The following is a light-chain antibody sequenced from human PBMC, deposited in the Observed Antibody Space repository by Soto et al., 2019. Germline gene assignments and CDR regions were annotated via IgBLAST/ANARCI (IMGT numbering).Light chain of an antibody. CDR1: SSDVGAYKY. CDR2: EST. Sequence: QSALTQPASVSGSPGQSITISCTGTSSDVGAYKYVSWYQQYPGKAPKLMIFESTKRPSGVSNRFSGSKSGNTASLTISGLQAEDEADYYCCSYTGTSSWVFGGGTKVTVL. V-gene: IGLV2-14*01. J-gene: IGLJ3*02. CDR3: CSYTGTSSWV.